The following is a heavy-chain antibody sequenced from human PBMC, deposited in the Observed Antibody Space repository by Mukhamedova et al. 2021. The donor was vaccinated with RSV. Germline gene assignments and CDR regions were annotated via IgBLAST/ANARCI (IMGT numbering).Heavy chain of an antibody. CDR2: INPRGGST. V-gene: IGHV1-46*01. Sequence: WMGIINPRGGSTSYAQKFQGRVTMTRDTSTRTVYMELSSLRSEDTAVYYCARDVRDSSSSTYYYGMDVWGQGTTVTVSS. D-gene: IGHD6-6*01. J-gene: IGHJ6*02. CDR3: ARDVRDSSSSTYYYGMDV.